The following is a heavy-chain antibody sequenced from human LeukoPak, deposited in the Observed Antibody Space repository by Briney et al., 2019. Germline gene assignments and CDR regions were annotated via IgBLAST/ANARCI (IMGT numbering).Heavy chain of an antibody. J-gene: IGHJ4*02. CDR3: ARQRDSYDILTGSTLYYFDY. D-gene: IGHD3-9*01. V-gene: IGHV5-51*01. CDR1: GYSFTSYW. Sequence: GESLKISCKGSGYSFTSYWIGWVRQMPGKGLDWMGIIYPGDSDTRYSPSFQGQVTISADKFISTAYLQWSSLKASDTAMYYCARQRDSYDILTGSTLYYFDYWGQGTLVTVSS. CDR2: IYPGDSDT.